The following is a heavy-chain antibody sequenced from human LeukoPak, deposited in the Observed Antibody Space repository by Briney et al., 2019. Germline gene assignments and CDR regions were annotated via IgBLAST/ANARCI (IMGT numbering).Heavy chain of an antibody. Sequence: GSLRLSCAASGFTFDDYGMSWVRQAPGKGLEWVSSISNSGGRTFYTDSVKGRFTISRDNSKITLYLQMNSLRAEDTAVYYCAKSYNGYESKPDYWGQGTLVTVSS. CDR2: ISNSGGRT. CDR1: GFTFDDYG. V-gene: IGHV3-23*01. J-gene: IGHJ4*02. D-gene: IGHD5-12*01. CDR3: AKSYNGYESKPDY.